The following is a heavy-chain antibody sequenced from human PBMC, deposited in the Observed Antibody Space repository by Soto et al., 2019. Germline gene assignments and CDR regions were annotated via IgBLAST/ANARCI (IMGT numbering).Heavy chain of an antibody. Sequence: SVKVACKASGYTFAIFDINWVRQATRQGLEWVGWMNPKSGNAGYAQKFQGRVTMTRDTSISTAYMDLVSLRAEDTAVYYCARSYYDSSASYAPYGMDVWGQGTTVTVSS. V-gene: IGHV1-8*01. CDR2: MNPKSGNA. CDR3: ARSYYDSSASYAPYGMDV. J-gene: IGHJ6*02. D-gene: IGHD3-22*01. CDR1: GYTFAIFD.